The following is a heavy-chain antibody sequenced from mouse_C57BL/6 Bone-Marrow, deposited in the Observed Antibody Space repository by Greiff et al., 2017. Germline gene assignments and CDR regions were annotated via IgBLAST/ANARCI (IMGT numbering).Heavy chain of an antibody. CDR2: VYPYNGGT. CDR1: GFTFTDYY. J-gene: IGHJ4*01. V-gene: IGHV1-36*01. CDR3: ARSPGSLYAMDC. Sequence: VQLQQSGPVLVKPGPSVKISCKASGFTFTDYYMHWVKQSHGKSLEWIGLVYPYNGGTSYNQKFKGKATLTVDTSSITAYMELNSLTSKDSAVSFCARSPGSLYAMDCWGQGTSVTVSS. D-gene: IGHD6-2*01.